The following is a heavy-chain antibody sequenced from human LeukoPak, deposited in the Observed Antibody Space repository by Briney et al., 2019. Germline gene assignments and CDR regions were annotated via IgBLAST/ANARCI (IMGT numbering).Heavy chain of an antibody. Sequence: SETLSLTCTVSGGSISSSSSYWGWIRQPPGKGLEWIGSIYYSGNTYYNPSLKSRVSISVDTSKSQFSLKLSSVTAADTAVYYCARHVYVFGGGGYSSSFDYWGQGTLATVSS. D-gene: IGHD2-21*01. CDR1: GGSISSSSSY. CDR2: IYYSGNT. J-gene: IGHJ4*02. V-gene: IGHV4-39*01. CDR3: ARHVYVFGGGGYSSSFDY.